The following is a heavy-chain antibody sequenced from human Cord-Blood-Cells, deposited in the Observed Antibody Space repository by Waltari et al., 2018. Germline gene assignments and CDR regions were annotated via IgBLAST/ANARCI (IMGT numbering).Heavy chain of an antibody. CDR2: INHSGST. J-gene: IGHJ4*02. D-gene: IGHD3-10*01. CDR3: ARHGGEVVRGVSSFNY. Sequence: QVQLQQWGAGLLKPSETLSLTCAVSGGSFSGYYWSWIRQPPGKGLEWIGEINHSGSTNYNPSLKSRVTISVDTSKNQFSLKLSSVTAADTAVYYCARHGGEVVRGVSSFNYWGQGTLVTVSS. V-gene: IGHV4-34*01. CDR1: GGSFSGYY.